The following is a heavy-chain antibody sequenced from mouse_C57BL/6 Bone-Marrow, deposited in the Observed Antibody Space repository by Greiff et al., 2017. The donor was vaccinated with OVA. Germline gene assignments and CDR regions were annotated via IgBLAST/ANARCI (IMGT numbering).Heavy chain of an antibody. D-gene: IGHD1-1*01. V-gene: IGHV1-55*01. CDR2: IYPGSGST. J-gene: IGHJ2*01. CDR3: ARRCGITTGRDYFDY. CDR1: GYTFTSYW. Sequence: QVQLQQPGAELVKPGASVKMSCKASGYTFTSYWITWVKQRPGQGLEWIGDIYPGSGSTNYNEKFKSKATLTVDTSSSTAYMQLSSLTSEDSAVYSCARRCGITTGRDYFDYWGQGTTLTVSS.